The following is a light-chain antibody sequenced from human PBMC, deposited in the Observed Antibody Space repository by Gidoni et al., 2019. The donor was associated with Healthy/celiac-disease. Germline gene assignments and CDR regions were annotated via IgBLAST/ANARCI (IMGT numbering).Light chain of an antibody. J-gene: IGLJ1*01. V-gene: IGLV2-11*01. CDR1: SSDVGGYNY. CDR2: DVS. CDR3: CSYAGSPYV. Sequence: QSALTQPRSVSGSPGQSVTISCTGTSSDVGGYNYFSWYQQHPGKAPKLMIYDVSKRPSVVPDRFSGSKSGNTASLTISGLQAEDEADYYCCSYAGSPYVFGTGTKVTVL.